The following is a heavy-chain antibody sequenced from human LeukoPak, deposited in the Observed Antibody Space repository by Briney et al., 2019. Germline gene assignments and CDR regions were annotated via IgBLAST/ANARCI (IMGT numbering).Heavy chain of an antibody. CDR3: AREITTVVTSGAFDI. Sequence: GSLRLSCAASGFTFTSYAMSWVRQAPGKGLEWIGYIYYSGSTNYNPSLKSRVTISVDTSKNQFSLKLSSVTAADTAVYYCAREITTVVTSGAFDIWGQGTMVTVSS. CDR1: GFTFTSYA. CDR2: IYYSGST. V-gene: IGHV4-59*01. D-gene: IGHD4-23*01. J-gene: IGHJ3*02.